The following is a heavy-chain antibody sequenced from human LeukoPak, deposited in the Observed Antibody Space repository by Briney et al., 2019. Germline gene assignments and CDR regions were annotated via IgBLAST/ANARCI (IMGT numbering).Heavy chain of an antibody. CDR2: IYTSGST. V-gene: IGHV4-4*07. Sequence: NASETLSLTCTVSGGSISSYYWSWIRQPAGKGLEWIGRIYTSGSTNYNPSLKSRVTMSVDTSKNQFSLKLSSVTAADTAVYYCARGDYYDSSGYYKLLLPLDYWGQGTLVTVSS. CDR3: ARGDYYDSSGYYKLLLPLDY. D-gene: IGHD3-22*01. J-gene: IGHJ4*02. CDR1: GGSISSYY.